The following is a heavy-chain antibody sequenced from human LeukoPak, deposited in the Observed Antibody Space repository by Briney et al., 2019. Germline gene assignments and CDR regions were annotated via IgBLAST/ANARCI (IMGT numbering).Heavy chain of an antibody. J-gene: IGHJ4*02. CDR1: GFTFSNYW. V-gene: IGHV3-7*01. Sequence: PGGSLRLSCAASGFTFSNYWMHWVRQAPGKGLEWVANIKQDGSEKYYVDSVKGRFTISRDNAKNSLYLQMNSLRAEDTAVYYCARDTIFGGAPFDYWGQGTLATVSS. CDR2: IKQDGSEK. D-gene: IGHD3-3*01. CDR3: ARDTIFGGAPFDY.